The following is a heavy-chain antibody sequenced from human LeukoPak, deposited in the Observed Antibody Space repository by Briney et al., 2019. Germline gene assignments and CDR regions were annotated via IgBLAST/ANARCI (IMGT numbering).Heavy chain of an antibody. D-gene: IGHD5-24*01. CDR1: GFTFSSYS. V-gene: IGHV3-48*04. CDR2: ISSSSSTI. J-gene: IGHJ6*02. Sequence: GRSLRLSCAASGFTFSSYSMNWVRQAPGKGLEWVSYISSSSSTIYYADSVKGRFTISRDNAKNSLYLQMNSLRAEDTAVYYCARDQGEMATIAGWIPFYYYGMDVWGQGTTVTVSS. CDR3: ARDQGEMATIAGWIPFYYYGMDV.